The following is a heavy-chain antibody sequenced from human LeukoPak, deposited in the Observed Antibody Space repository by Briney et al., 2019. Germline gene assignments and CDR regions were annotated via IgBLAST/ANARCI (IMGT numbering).Heavy chain of an antibody. D-gene: IGHD5-24*01. CDR1: GGSISSSTYY. V-gene: IGHV4-39*02. Sequence: SETLSLTCTVSGGSISSSTYYWGWVRQSPAKGLEWIASLYYSGSTFYNPSLMSRVTVSADTSKKHLSLRLTSVTAADTAVYYCASRRNWGDGYADFDTSGRRTLVTLSS. CDR2: LYYSGST. CDR3: ASRRNWGDGYADFDT. J-gene: IGHJ4*02.